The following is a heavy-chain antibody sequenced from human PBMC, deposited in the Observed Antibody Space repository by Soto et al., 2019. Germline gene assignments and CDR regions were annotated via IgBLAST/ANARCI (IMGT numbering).Heavy chain of an antibody. Sequence: QVQLQESGPGLVKPSETLSLTCTVSGGSVSSGSYYWSWIRQPPGKGLEWIGYIYYSGSTNYNPSLKSRVTISVDTSKNQFSLKLSSVTAADTAVYYCARDKGGSSSSYYYWRQGILVTVSS. V-gene: IGHV4-61*01. CDR1: GGSVSSGSYY. D-gene: IGHD6-6*01. CDR3: ARDKGGSSSSYYY. J-gene: IGHJ4*02. CDR2: IYYSGST.